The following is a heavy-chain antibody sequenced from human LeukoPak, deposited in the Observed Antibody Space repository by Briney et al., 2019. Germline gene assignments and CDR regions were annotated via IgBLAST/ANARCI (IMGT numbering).Heavy chain of an antibody. D-gene: IGHD2/OR15-2a*01. CDR3: VRRTTSLDAFDF. V-gene: IGHV4-4*02. CDR1: GGSISSSNW. CDR2: IYHSGST. J-gene: IGHJ3*01. Sequence: SGTLSLTCAVSGGSISSSNWWSWVRQPPGKGLEWIGEIYHSGSTNYNPSLKSRVTISVDKSKNQFSLNLSSVTAADTAIYYCVRRTTSLDAFDFWGQGTMVTVSS.